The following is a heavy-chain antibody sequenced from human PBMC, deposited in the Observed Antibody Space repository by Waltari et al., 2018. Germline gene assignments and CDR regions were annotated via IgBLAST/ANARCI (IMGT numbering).Heavy chain of an antibody. CDR1: GYTFTGYY. J-gene: IGHJ4*02. D-gene: IGHD6-19*01. Sequence: QVQLVQSGAEVKKPGASVKVSCKASGYTFTGYYMHWVRQAPGQGLEWMGRINPNSGGTNHAQKLQGRVTMTRDTSISTAYMELSRLRSDDTAVYYCARGPWEQWLVTNAPPFDYWGQGTLVTVSS. CDR3: ARGPWEQWLVTNAPPFDY. V-gene: IGHV1-2*06. CDR2: INPNSGGT.